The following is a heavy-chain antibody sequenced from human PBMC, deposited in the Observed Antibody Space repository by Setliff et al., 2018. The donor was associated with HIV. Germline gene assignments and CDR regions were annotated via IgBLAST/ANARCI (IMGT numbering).Heavy chain of an antibody. CDR1: GGSISSYY. V-gene: IGHV4-59*12. CDR3: ARGTKGSRWSVTRINWFDT. D-gene: IGHD6-13*01. Sequence: SETLSLTCTVSGGSISSYYWSWIRQPPGKGLEWIGYIYYSGSTNYNPSLRGRVIMSADTPKSQFSLNLTSLTAGDTAVYYCARGTKGSRWSVTRINWFDTWGQGTLVTVSS. CDR2: IYYSGST. J-gene: IGHJ5*02.